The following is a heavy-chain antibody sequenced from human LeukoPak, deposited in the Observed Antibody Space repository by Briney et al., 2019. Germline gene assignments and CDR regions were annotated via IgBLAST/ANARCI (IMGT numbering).Heavy chain of an antibody. D-gene: IGHD1-26*01. CDR2: IYYSGST. V-gene: IGHV4-39*01. CDR1: GGSISSSSYY. CDR3: ERHGSYYTT. J-gene: IGHJ5*02. Sequence: PSETLSLTCTVSGGSISSSSYYWGWIRQPPGKGLEWIGSIYYSGSTYYNPSLKSRVTISVDTSKNQFSLKLSPVTAADTAVYYCERHGSYYTTWGQGTLVTVSS.